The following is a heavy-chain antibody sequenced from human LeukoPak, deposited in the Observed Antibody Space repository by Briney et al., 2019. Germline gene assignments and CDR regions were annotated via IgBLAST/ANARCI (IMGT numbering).Heavy chain of an antibody. Sequence: GGSLRLSCVASGLPIADFAMHWVRQAPGKGLEWVSLISGDGVSTFYADSVKGRFSISRDNSKNSLSLEMNSLRTEDTTMYYCARESGKFDYWGQGTLVAVSS. V-gene: IGHV3-43*02. CDR1: GLPIADFA. CDR3: ARESGKFDY. J-gene: IGHJ4*02. CDR2: ISGDGVST.